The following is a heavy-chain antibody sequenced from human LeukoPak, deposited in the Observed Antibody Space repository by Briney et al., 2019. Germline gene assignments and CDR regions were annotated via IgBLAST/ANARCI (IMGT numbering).Heavy chain of an antibody. J-gene: IGHJ4*02. D-gene: IGHD2-2*01. CDR1: GGSISSYY. Sequence: SETLSLTCTVSGGSISSYYWSWIRQPPGKGLEWPGYIYYSGSTNYNPSLKSRVTISVDTSKNQFSLKLSSVTAADTAVYYCARSRIVVVPAANNFDYWGQGTLVTVSS. CDR2: IYYSGST. CDR3: ARSRIVVVPAANNFDY. V-gene: IGHV4-59*08.